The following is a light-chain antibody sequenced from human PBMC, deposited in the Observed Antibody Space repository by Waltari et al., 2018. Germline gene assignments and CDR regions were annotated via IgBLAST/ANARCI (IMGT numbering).Light chain of an antibody. CDR1: QDISNS. J-gene: IGKJ1*01. Sequence: DIQMTQSPSSLSASVGDRVTITCRASQDISNSLAWYQQKPGKAPKLLLYAASRLESGVPSMFSGTGSGTDYTLTISSLQPDDFATYYCQQYYRTPPETFGQGTKVEIK. CDR3: QQYYRTPPET. CDR2: AAS. V-gene: IGKV1-NL1*01.